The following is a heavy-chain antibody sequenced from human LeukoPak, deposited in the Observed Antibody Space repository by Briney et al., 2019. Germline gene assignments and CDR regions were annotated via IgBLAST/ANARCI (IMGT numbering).Heavy chain of an antibody. CDR3: ARHFSGAAAPLPFDY. V-gene: IGHV4-31*03. J-gene: IGHJ4*02. CDR2: IYYSGGT. D-gene: IGHD6-13*01. Sequence: RPSETLSLTCTVSGGSVSSGAYWSWIRQHPEKGLEWIGYIYYSGGTYSSPSLKSRVTISVDTSKNQFSLKLTSVTAADTAVYYCARHFSGAAAPLPFDYWGQGALVTVSS. CDR1: GGSVSSGAY.